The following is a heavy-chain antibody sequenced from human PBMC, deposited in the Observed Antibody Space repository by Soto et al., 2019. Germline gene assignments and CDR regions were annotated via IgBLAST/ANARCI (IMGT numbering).Heavy chain of an antibody. CDR2: IYYSGST. J-gene: IGHJ4*02. Sequence: ASETLSLTCTVSGGSISSSSYYWGWIRQPPGKGPEWIGSIYYSGSTYYNPSLKSRVTISVDTSENQFSLKLSSVTAADTAVYYCARLPVVVAATTPLFDYWGQGTLVTSPQ. CDR1: GGSISSSSYY. D-gene: IGHD2-15*01. V-gene: IGHV4-39*01. CDR3: ARLPVVVAATTPLFDY.